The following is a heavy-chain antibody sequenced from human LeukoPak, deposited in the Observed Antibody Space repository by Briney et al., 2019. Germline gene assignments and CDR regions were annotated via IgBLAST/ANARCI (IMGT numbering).Heavy chain of an antibody. J-gene: IGHJ5*02. CDR1: GFTFDDYA. CDR3: AKDMSGSSWYGWFDP. V-gene: IGHV3-9*01. CDR2: ISWNSGSI. D-gene: IGHD6-13*01. Sequence: GGSLRLSCAASGFTFDDYAMHWVRQAPGKGLEWVSGISWNSGSIGYADSVKGRFTISRDNAKNSLYLQMSSLRAEDTALYYCAKDMSGSSWYGWFDPWGQGTLVTVSS.